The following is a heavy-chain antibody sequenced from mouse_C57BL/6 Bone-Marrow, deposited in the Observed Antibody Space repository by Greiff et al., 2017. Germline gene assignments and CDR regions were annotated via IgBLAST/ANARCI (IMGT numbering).Heavy chain of an antibody. V-gene: IGHV1-63*01. CDR1: GFTFTNYW. J-gene: IGHJ3*01. CDR3: AGSRYAGFAY. D-gene: IGHD2-14*01. CDR2: IYPGGGYT. Sequence: QVQLQQSGAELVRPGTSVKMSCKASGFTFTNYWIGWAKQRPGHGLEWIGDIYPGGGYTNYNAKFKGKATLTADKSSSTAYMQLSSLTSEDYAIAYYAGSRYAGFAYWGQGTLVTVSA.